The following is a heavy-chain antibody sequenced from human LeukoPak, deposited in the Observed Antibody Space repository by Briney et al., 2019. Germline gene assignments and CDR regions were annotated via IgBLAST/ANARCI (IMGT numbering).Heavy chain of an antibody. CDR3: TRDLGADDAFDI. J-gene: IGHJ3*02. CDR1: GYTFTSYA. Sequence: GASVKVSCKASGYTFTSYAMHWVRQAPGQRLEWMGWINAGNGNTKYSQEFQGRVTITRDTSASTAYMELSSLRSEDMAVYYCTRDLGADDAFDIWGQGTMVTVSS. CDR2: INAGNGNT. V-gene: IGHV1-3*03.